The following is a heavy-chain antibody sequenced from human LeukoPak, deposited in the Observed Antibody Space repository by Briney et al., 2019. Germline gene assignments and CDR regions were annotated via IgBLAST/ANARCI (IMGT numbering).Heavy chain of an antibody. CDR3: AKDRTHCSGGSCYSGAFDY. CDR2: IKQDGSEK. J-gene: IGHJ4*02. V-gene: IGHV3-7*01. CDR1: GFTFSSYW. Sequence: PGGPLRLSCAASGFTFSSYWMSWVRQAPGKGLEWVANIKQDGSEKYYVDSVKGRFTISRDNSKNTLYLQMNSLRAEDTAVYYCAKDRTHCSGGSCYSGAFDYWGQGTLVTVSS. D-gene: IGHD2-15*01.